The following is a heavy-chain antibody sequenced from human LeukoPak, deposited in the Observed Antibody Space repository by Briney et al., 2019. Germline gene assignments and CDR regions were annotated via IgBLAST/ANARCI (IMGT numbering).Heavy chain of an antibody. CDR1: GLIFSIYE. Sequence: GGSLRLSCEASGLIFSIYEMNWVRQAPGKGLEWVSSISSSSSHIYYADSVKGRFTISRDNAKNSLYLQMSSLRVEDTAVFYCVRAWGGGSYSDAFDIWGQGTMVTVSS. D-gene: IGHD1-26*01. V-gene: IGHV3-21*06. J-gene: IGHJ3*02. CDR3: VRAWGGGSYSDAFDI. CDR2: ISSSSSHI.